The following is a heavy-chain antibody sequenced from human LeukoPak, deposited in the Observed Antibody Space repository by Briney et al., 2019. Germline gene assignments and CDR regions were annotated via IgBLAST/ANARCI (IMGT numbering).Heavy chain of an antibody. CDR1: GFTFSTYS. J-gene: IGHJ4*02. CDR3: AKGADYYDSSDPFDY. Sequence: GGSLRLSCAASGFTFSTYSMNWVRRAPGKGLEWVSYISTRSSTIYYADSVKGRFTISRDNAKNSLSLQMNSLRAEDTALYYCAKGADYYDSSDPFDYWGQGTLVTVSS. V-gene: IGHV3-48*01. D-gene: IGHD3-22*01. CDR2: ISTRSSTI.